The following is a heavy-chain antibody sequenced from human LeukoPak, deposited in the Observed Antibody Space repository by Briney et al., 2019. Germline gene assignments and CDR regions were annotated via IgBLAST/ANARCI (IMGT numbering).Heavy chain of an antibody. CDR3: ARGMPAGGTLRPLGY. J-gene: IGHJ4*02. CDR2: IYYSGST. Sequence: KPSETLSLTCTVSGGSISSYYWSWIRQPPGKGLEWIGYIYYSGSTNYNPSLKSRVTISVDTSKNQFSLKLSSVTAADTAVYYCARGMPAGGTLRPLGYWGQGNLVTVSS. D-gene: IGHD6-13*01. CDR1: GGSISSYY. V-gene: IGHV4-59*01.